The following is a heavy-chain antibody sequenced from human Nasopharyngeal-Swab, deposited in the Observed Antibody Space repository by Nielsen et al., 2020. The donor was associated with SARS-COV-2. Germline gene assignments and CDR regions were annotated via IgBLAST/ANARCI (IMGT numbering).Heavy chain of an antibody. CDR3: ARSLGRSGSREGDYFDY. D-gene: IGHD3-22*01. J-gene: IGHJ4*02. V-gene: IGHV1-8*01. CDR1: GYTFTSYD. CDR2: MNPNSGNT. Sequence: ASVKVSCKASGYTFTSYDINWVRQATGQGLEWMGWMNPNSGNTGYAQKFQGRVTMTRNTSISTAYMELSSLRSEDTAAYYCARSLGRSGSREGDYFDYWGQGTLVTVSS.